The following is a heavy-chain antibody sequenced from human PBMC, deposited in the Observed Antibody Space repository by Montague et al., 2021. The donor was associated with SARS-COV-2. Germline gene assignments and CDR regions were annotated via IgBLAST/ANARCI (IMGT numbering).Heavy chain of an antibody. CDR3: ARVRAVPAAMRIFSLGRSYYGMDV. V-gene: IGHV4-34*01. J-gene: IGHJ6*02. CDR1: GGSLSGYY. CDR2: INHSGST. Sequence: SETLSLTCAVYGGSLSGYYWGWIRQPPGKGLEWIGEINHSGSTNYNPSLKSRVTISVDTSKNQFSLKLSSVTAADTAVYYCARVRAVPAAMRIFSLGRSYYGMDVWGQGTTVTVSS. D-gene: IGHD2-2*01.